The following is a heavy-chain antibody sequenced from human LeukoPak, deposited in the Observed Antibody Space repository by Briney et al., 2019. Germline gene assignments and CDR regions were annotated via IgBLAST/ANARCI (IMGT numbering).Heavy chain of an antibody. CDR3: ARAKRPMVLDH. D-gene: IGHD3-10*01. CDR2: IKPDGSEG. Sequence: GGSLRLSCAASGFIFRSYGMSWVRQAPGKGLEWVANIKPDGSEGYYVDSVKGRFTLSRDNAQNSLYLQMNSLRDDDTAVYYCARAKRPMVLDHWGQGTLVTVSS. CDR1: GFIFRSYG. J-gene: IGHJ4*02. V-gene: IGHV3-7*03.